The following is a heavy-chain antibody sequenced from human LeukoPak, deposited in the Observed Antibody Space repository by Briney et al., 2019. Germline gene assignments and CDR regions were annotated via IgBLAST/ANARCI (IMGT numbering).Heavy chain of an antibody. Sequence: PGGSLRLSCTVAGFTVSSNFMNWVRQASGKGLEWVGHIRGKTNSYATAYAASVRGRFTISRDDSKNTAYLQMNSLKTEDTAVYYCTGGSGWYSPDYWGQGTLVTVSS. CDR1: GFTVSSNF. J-gene: IGHJ4*02. V-gene: IGHV3-73*01. D-gene: IGHD6-19*01. CDR2: IRGKTNSYAT. CDR3: TGGSGWYSPDY.